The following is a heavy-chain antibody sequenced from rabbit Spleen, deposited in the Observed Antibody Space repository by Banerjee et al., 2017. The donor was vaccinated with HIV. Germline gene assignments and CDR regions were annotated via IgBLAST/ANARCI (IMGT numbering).Heavy chain of an antibody. J-gene: IGHJ3*01. CDR1: GFDFSSYG. CDR3: ARGGGL. V-gene: IGHV1S47*01. Sequence: EESGGDLVQPGASLTLSCKASGFDFSSYGVSWVRQAPGKGLEWIGYIEPIFGSTYYASWVNGRFSISRENTQNTVSLQLNSLTAADTATYFCARGGGLWGQGTLVTVS. CDR2: IEPIFGST.